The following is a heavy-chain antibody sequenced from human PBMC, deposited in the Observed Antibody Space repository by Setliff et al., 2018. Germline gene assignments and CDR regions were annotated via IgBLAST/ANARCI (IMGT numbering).Heavy chain of an antibody. CDR1: GYIFTGYY. D-gene: IGHD3-3*01. V-gene: IGHV1-2*06. CDR2: ISPHTGGT. Sequence: GASVKVSCKASGYIFTGYYMHWVRQAPGQGLEWMGRISPHTGGTNSAQKFQGRVTTTRDTSTSTVYMELSSLRSEDTAVYYCARDKALRLLGYMDVWGKGTTVTVSS. J-gene: IGHJ6*03. CDR3: ARDKALRLLGYMDV.